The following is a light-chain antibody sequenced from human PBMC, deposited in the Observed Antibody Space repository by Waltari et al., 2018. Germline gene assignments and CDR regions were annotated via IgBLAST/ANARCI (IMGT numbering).Light chain of an antibody. CDR1: QNLLYSSDNKNY. V-gene: IGKV4-1*01. J-gene: IGKJ2*01. CDR2: WVS. CDR3: QQYYSTMYT. Sequence: DIVMTQSPDSLGVSLGERATINCKSSQNLLYSSDNKNYLTWYQQKPGQPPKLLISWVSTRESGVPDRFSGSGSGTDFTLTISSLQAEDVAVYYCQQYYSTMYTFGQGTKLEIK.